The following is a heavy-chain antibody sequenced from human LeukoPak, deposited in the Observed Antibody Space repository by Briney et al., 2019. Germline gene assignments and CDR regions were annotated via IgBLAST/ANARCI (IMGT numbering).Heavy chain of an antibody. CDR2: MNPNSGNT. J-gene: IGHJ6*02. D-gene: IGHD1-7*01. CDR3: ASGLDNWNYDIYGMDV. CDR1: GYSFTSYD. Sequence: ASVKVSCKASGYSFTSYDINWVRQATGQGLEWMGSMNPNSGNTGYAQKFQGRITMTRSTSISTAYMELSSLRSEDTAVYYCASGLDNWNYDIYGMDVWGQGTTVTVSS. V-gene: IGHV1-8*01.